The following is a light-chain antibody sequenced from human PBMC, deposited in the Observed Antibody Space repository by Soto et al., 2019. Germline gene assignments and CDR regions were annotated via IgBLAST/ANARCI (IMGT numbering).Light chain of an antibody. V-gene: IGKV3-15*01. J-gene: IGKJ5*01. Sequence: EIVLPQSTGTLSLSPGERATLSCRASQSVRSNLSWYQQKPGQAPRLLIYGASTRATGLPARFSGSGSGTDFTLTISSLQSEDFAVYYCQQYNTWPPITFGQGTRLEI. CDR3: QQYNTWPPIT. CDR1: QSVRSN. CDR2: GAS.